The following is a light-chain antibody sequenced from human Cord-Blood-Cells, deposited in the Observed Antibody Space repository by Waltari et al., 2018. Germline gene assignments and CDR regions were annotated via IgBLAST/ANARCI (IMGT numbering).Light chain of an antibody. CDR3: QQYNSYSPWT. CDR2: KAS. V-gene: IGKV1-5*03. Sequence: DIQMTQSPSTLSASVGDRVTITCRASQSISSWLAWYQQKPGKAPKLLIYKASILESGVPSRFIGSGSGTEFTLTISSLQPDDFATYYCQQYNSYSPWTFGQGTKVEIK. CDR1: QSISSW. J-gene: IGKJ1*01.